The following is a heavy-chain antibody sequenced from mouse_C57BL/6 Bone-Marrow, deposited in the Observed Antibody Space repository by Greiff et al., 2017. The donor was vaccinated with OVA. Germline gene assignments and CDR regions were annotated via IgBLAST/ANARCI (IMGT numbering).Heavy chain of an antibody. J-gene: IGHJ4*01. D-gene: IGHD1-1*01. V-gene: IGHV1-18*01. CDR3: ASSYDSSPSYAMDY. Sequence: VQLQQSGPELVKPGASVKIPCKASGYTFTDYNMDWVKQSHGKSLEWIGDINPNNGGTIYNQKFKGKATLTVDKSSSTAYMELRSLTYEDTAVYYCASSYDSSPSYAMDYWGQGTSVTVSS. CDR2: INPNNGGT. CDR1: GYTFTDYN.